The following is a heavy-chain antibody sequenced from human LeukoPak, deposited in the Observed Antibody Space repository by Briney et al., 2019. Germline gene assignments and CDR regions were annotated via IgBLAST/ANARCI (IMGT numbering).Heavy chain of an antibody. V-gene: IGHV3-30*01. Sequence: GGSLRLSCAASGFTFNGYAMHWVRQAPVKGLEWVAVISDDGSRIYYADSAKGRFTVSRDNSKSTLYLQMNSPRDEDTAVYYCARGRGPGSFLIDYWGQGTLVTVSS. D-gene: IGHD3-10*01. CDR3: ARGRGPGSFLIDY. J-gene: IGHJ4*02. CDR1: GFTFNGYA. CDR2: ISDDGSRI.